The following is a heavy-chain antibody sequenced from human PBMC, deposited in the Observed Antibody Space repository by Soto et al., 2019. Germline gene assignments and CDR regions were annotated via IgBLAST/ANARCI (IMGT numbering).Heavy chain of an antibody. CDR3: ARDDRSHWAYQSESRGQMAAFDY. CDR2: VSFDGNKR. CDR1: GFPFSTYG. J-gene: IGHJ4*02. D-gene: IGHD3-16*01. V-gene: IGHV3-30*03. Sequence: QVQLVESGGGVVQPGKSLRLSCAASGFPFSTYGMHWVRQSPGKGLEWVAVVSFDGNKRYHADSVKGRFAVYRDNSKNAVYLQMNNLRTEDTAVYFCARDDRSHWAYQSESRGQMAAFDYWGQGTQVTVSS.